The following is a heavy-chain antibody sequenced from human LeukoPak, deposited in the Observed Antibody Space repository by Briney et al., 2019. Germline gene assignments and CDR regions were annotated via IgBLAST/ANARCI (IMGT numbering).Heavy chain of an antibody. Sequence: GGSLRLSCAVSGFTYSSYALSWVRQAPGKGLEWVSGISGSGGGTYYADSVKGRFTVSRDNSKNTLFLQMNSLRAEDTAAYYCARGYYMDVWGTGTTVIASS. CDR1: GFTYSSYA. CDR3: ARGYYMDV. CDR2: ISGSGGGT. J-gene: IGHJ6*03. V-gene: IGHV3-23*01.